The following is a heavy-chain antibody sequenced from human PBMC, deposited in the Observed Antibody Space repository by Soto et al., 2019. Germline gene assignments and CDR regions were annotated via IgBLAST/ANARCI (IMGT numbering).Heavy chain of an antibody. CDR3: AREGWINGGVDY. Sequence: QVQLVESGGGVVQPGRSLRLSCAASGFTFSNYGMHWVRQAPGKGLEWVAIISYDGTNKYYADSVKGRFTISRDSSKNTLYLLMNSLRPEDTAVYYCAREGWINGGVDYWGQGTLVTVSS. CDR1: GFTFSNYG. D-gene: IGHD6-19*01. CDR2: ISYDGTNK. V-gene: IGHV3-30*03. J-gene: IGHJ4*02.